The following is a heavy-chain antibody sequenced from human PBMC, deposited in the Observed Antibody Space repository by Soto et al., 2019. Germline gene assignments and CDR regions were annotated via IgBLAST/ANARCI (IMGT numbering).Heavy chain of an antibody. V-gene: IGHV3-48*02. Sequence: EVQLVESGGGLVQPGGSLRLSCAASGFTFSIYSMNWVRQATGKGLEWVSYITSDRKTIHYADSVKGRFTIFRDSAKNSLYLQMNSLRDEDTAVYYCARAVEGHFDYWGQGTLVTVSS. CDR2: ITSDRKTI. CDR1: GFTFSIYS. D-gene: IGHD6-19*01. J-gene: IGHJ4*02. CDR3: ARAVEGHFDY.